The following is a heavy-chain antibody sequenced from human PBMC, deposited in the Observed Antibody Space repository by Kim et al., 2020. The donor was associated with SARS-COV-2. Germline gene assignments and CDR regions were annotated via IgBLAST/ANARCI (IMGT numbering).Heavy chain of an antibody. CDR3: ARSGGGSSWATLYYYGMDV. CDR2: ISYDGSNK. CDR1: KFTFTSYA. D-gene: IGHD6-13*01. Sequence: GGSLRLSCTASKFTFTSYAMHWVRQAPGKGLEWVALISYDGSNKYYVDSVKGRFTISRDNSKNTLYLQMNSLRAEDTAVYYCARSGGGSSWATLYYYGMDVWGQGTTVTVSS. J-gene: IGHJ6*02. V-gene: IGHV3-30*04.